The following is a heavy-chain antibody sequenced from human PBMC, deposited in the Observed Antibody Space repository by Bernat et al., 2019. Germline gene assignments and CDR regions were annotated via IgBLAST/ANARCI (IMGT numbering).Heavy chain of an antibody. CDR2: IKSKTDGGTT. V-gene: IGHV3-15*01. J-gene: IGHJ4*02. Sequence: EVQLVESGGGLVKPGGSLRLSCAASGFTFSNAWMSWVRQAPGKGLEWVGRIKSKTDGGTTDYAAPVKGRFTISSDDSKNTLYLQMNSLKTEDTAVYYCTTAGDGYNFFTFDYWGQGTLVTVSS. CDR3: TTAGDGYNFFTFDY. D-gene: IGHD5-12*01. CDR1: GFTFSNAW.